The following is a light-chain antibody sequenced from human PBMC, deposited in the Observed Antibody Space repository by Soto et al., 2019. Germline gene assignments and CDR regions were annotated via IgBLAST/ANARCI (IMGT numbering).Light chain of an antibody. CDR1: QGISSY. J-gene: IGKJ1*01. CDR2: AAS. V-gene: IGKV1-8*01. CDR3: QQYYSYPPT. Sequence: AIRMTQSPSSFSASTGDRVTITCRASQGISSYLAWYQQKPGKAPKLLIYAASTLQSGVPSRFSGSGSGTDFTFTISCLQSEDFATYYCQQYYSYPPTFGQGTKVEI.